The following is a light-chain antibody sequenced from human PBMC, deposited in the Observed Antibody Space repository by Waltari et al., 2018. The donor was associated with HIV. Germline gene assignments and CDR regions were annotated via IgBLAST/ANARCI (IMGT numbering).Light chain of an antibody. CDR2: SNN. J-gene: IGLJ3*02. CDR3: AAWDDSLNSPV. V-gene: IGLV1-44*01. CDR1: SSNIGSNT. Sequence: QSVLTQPPSASGTPGQRVTISCSGSSSNIGSNTVNWYQQRPGPAPKLLIYSNNQRPSGLPDRFAGSKAGTSASLAISGLQSEDEADYYCAAWDDSLNSPVFGGGTKLTVL.